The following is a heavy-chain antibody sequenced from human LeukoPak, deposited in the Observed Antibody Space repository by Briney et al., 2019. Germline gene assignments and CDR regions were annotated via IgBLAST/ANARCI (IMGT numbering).Heavy chain of an antibody. V-gene: IGHV1-2*02. D-gene: IGHD1-26*01. J-gene: IGHJ4*02. CDR3: ASWDAPGFDY. Sequence: ASVKVSCKASGYTFTGYYMHWVRQAPGQGLEWMGWINPKNGGRSYAQKFQARVTMTTDTSTNTAYMELSSLRFEDTAVYYCASWDAPGFDYWGQGTLVTVSS. CDR1: GYTFTGYY. CDR2: INPKNGGR.